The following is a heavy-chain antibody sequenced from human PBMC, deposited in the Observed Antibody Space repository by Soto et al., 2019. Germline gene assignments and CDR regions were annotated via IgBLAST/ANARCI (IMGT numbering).Heavy chain of an antibody. D-gene: IGHD2-15*01. J-gene: IGHJ4*02. CDR3: ARDGGNICSGGSCYFQAPDY. CDR2: ISGSGRST. Sequence: GGSLSLSCSSSGFPFSNYAMSLVLQAPGKGLDWVSSISGSGRSTNYADSVKCRFTISRDNSKNTLAVQMSSLRAEDTAVYYCARDGGNICSGGSCYFQAPDYWGQGTLVTVSS. V-gene: IGHV3-23*01. CDR1: GFPFSNYA.